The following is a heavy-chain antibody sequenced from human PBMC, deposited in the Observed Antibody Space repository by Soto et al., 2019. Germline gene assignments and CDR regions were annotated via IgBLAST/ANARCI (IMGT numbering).Heavy chain of an antibody. Sequence: GGSLRVSCIDSGFSFSTHVMDWVRQAPGKGLEWVARILYDGSKEYYADSVKGRFTISRDNSRNMLFLQMERLRVEDTAIYYCVKGWALRADNGGRGPRVTV. CDR2: ILYDGSKE. CDR1: GFSFSTHV. D-gene: IGHD3-16*01. CDR3: VKGWALRADN. V-gene: IGHV3-30*03. J-gene: IGHJ4*02.